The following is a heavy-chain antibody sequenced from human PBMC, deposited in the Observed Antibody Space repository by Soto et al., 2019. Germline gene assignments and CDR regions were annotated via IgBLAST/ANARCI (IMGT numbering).Heavy chain of an antibody. CDR3: ARAVVLMVYAQFDP. J-gene: IGHJ5*02. CDR1: GGSISSSSYY. D-gene: IGHD2-8*01. Sequence: PSETLSLTCTVSGGSISSSSYYWGWIRQPPGKGLEWIGSIYYSGSTYYNPSLKSRVTISVDTSKNQFSLKLSSVTAADTAVYYCARAVVLMVYAQFDPWGQGTLVTVSS. V-gene: IGHV4-39*07. CDR2: IYYSGST.